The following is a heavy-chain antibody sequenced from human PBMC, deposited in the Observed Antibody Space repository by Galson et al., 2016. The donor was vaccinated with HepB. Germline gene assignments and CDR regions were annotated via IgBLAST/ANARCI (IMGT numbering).Heavy chain of an antibody. V-gene: IGHV1-3*01. J-gene: IGHJ6*02. Sequence: SVKVSCKASGYTFSNYAIHWVRQAPGQRLEWMGWISPVNVNTKYSQSVDTKYSQRLQGRVTITRDTSASTAFMELNRLTSEDTAVYYCARVGRLGGLAGMDVWGQGTSVTVSS. CDR1: GYTFSNYA. CDR3: ARVGRLGGLAGMDV. CDR2: ISPVNVNTKYSQSVDT. D-gene: IGHD1-26*01.